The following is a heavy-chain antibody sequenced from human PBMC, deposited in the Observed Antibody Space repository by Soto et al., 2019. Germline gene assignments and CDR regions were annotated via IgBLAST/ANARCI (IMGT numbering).Heavy chain of an antibody. CDR1: GGSISSGDYY. Sequence: SETLSLTCTVSGGSISSGDYYWSWIRQPPGKGLEWIGYIYYSGSTYYNPSLKSRVTISVDTSKNQFSLKLSSVTAADTAVYYCARTGKFYYYDTTGLPFDPWGPGILVTSPQ. J-gene: IGHJ5*02. V-gene: IGHV4-30-4*01. CDR3: ARTGKFYYYDTTGLPFDP. D-gene: IGHD3-22*01. CDR2: IYYSGST.